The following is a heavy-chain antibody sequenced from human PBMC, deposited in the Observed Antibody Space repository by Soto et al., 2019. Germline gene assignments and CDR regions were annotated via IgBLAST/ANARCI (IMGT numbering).Heavy chain of an antibody. D-gene: IGHD3-16*01. CDR1: GFTFSAHT. Sequence: EVQLVESGGGLVQPGGSLRLSCAASGFTFSAHTMNWVRQAPGKGLEWISYISSESETIYYADSVKGRFTISRDNAKNSLFLQMKGVGAEDRVVYYWADGRGGGEWGQGTLVTVSS. CDR2: ISSESETI. CDR3: ADGRGGGE. J-gene: IGHJ4*02. V-gene: IGHV3-48*01.